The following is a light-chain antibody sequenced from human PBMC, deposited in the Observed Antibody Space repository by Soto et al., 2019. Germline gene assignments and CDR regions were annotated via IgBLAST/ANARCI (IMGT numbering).Light chain of an antibody. CDR3: SSYTGSNRLGV. J-gene: IGLJ1*01. Sequence: QSALTQPPSASGSPGQSVTISCTGTSSDVGGYNYVSWYQQHPGKAPKLMIYEVSKRPSGVPDRFSGAKSGNTASLTVSGLQAENEADYYCSSYTGSNRLGVFGTGTKPTVL. V-gene: IGLV2-8*01. CDR1: SSDVGGYNY. CDR2: EVS.